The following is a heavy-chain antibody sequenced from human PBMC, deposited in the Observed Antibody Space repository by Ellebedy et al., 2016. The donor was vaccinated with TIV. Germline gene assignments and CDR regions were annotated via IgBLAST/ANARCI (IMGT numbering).Heavy chain of an antibody. CDR2: ISYDGRNE. Sequence: GESLKISXEASGFTFSSYALHWVRQAPGKGLEWVALISYDGRNEEYADSVKGRFTISRDNSKNMLYLQMDSLRVEDTAIYYCAKDVGDYVTGSLYNWFHHWGQGTLVTVSS. J-gene: IGHJ5*02. CDR3: AKDVGDYVTGSLYNWFHH. D-gene: IGHD4-17*01. CDR1: GFTFSSYA. V-gene: IGHV3-30*04.